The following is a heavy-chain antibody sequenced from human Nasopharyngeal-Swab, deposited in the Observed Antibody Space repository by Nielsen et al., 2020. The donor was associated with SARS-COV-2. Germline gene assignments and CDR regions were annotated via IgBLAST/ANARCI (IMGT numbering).Heavy chain of an antibody. J-gene: IGHJ6*02. CDR1: GGSISSSNW. D-gene: IGHD3-22*01. CDR2: IYHSGST. CDR3: ARDRVVVSIYYGMDV. V-gene: IGHV4-4*02. Sequence: ESLRLSCAVSGGSISSSNWWSWVRQPPGKGLEWIGEIYHSGSTNYNPSLKSRVTISVDKSKNQFSLKLSSVTAADTAVYYCARDRVVVSIYYGMDVWGQGTTVTVSS.